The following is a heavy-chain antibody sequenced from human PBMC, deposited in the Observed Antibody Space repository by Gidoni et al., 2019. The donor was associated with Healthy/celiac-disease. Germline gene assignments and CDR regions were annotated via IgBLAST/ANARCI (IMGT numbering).Heavy chain of an antibody. Sequence: EVQLVESGGGLVQPGRSLRLSCAASGFTFDDYAMHWVRQAPGKGLEWVSGIRWNSGSIGYAESVKGRFTISRDNAKNSLYLQMNRLRAEDTALDYCAKDIGSSGYFFDYLGQGTLVTVSS. J-gene: IGHJ4*02. D-gene: IGHD3-22*01. V-gene: IGHV3-9*01. CDR2: IRWNSGSI. CDR1: GFTFDDYA. CDR3: AKDIGSSGYFFDY.